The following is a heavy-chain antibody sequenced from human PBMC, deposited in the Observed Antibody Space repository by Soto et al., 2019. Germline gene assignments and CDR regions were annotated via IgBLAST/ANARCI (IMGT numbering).Heavy chain of an antibody. Sequence: SVKVSCKASGYTFTSYAISWVRQAPGQGLEWMGGIIPIFGTANYAQKFQGRVTITADESTSTAYMELSSLRSEDTAVYYCARVSDYVWGSYRPSDNWFDPWGQGTLVTVSS. CDR1: GYTFTSYA. V-gene: IGHV1-69*13. D-gene: IGHD3-16*02. CDR3: ARVSDYVWGSYRPSDNWFDP. CDR2: IIPIFGTA. J-gene: IGHJ5*02.